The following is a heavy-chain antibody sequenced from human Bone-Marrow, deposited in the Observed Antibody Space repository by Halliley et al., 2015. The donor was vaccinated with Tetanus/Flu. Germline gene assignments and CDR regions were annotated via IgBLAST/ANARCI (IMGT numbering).Heavy chain of an antibody. D-gene: IGHD3-9*01. V-gene: IGHV3-23*01. J-gene: IGHJ3*02. Sequence: GSTGSTYYADSVEGRFTITRDVSKKTLYLQMNSLRTEDAATYYCTTATVYVTTATLGGAFDIWGQGTVVIVSS. CDR2: GSTGST. CDR3: TTATVYVTTATLGGAFDI.